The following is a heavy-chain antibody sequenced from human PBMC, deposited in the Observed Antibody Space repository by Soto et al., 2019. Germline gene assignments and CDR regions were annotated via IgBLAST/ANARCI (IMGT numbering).Heavy chain of an antibody. CDR2: IYKSATT. CDR3: ARSPAGGTLTPYYYYGLDV. CDR1: GDSISNLDYF. D-gene: IGHD3-9*01. Sequence: SETLSLTCSVSGDSISNLDYFWAWIRQPPGQALEYIGYIYKSATTYYNPSFESRVAISVDTSKSQFSLKLSSVTAADTAVYYCARSPAGGTLTPYYYYGLDVWGQGTTVTVSS. J-gene: IGHJ6*02. V-gene: IGHV4-30-4*02.